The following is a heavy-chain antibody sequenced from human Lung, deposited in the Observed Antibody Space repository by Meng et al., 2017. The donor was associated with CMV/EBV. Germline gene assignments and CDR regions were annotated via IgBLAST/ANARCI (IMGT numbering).Heavy chain of an antibody. J-gene: IGHJ2*01. Sequence: ASGFTVSSNYMSWVRQAPGKGLGWVSVIYSGGSTYYADSVKGRFTISRDNSKNTLYLQMNSLRAEDTAVYYCARCIAARRNWYFDLWGRGTLVTVSS. V-gene: IGHV3-53*01. CDR1: GFTVSSNY. CDR2: IYSGGST. D-gene: IGHD6-6*01. CDR3: ARCIAARRNWYFDL.